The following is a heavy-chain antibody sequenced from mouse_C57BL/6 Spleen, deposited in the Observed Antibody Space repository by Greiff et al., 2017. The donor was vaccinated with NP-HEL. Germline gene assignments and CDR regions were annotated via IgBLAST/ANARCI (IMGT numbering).Heavy chain of an antibody. D-gene: IGHD1-1*01. J-gene: IGHJ2*01. V-gene: IGHV5-16*01. Sequence: EVKLIESEGGLVQPGSSMKLSCTASGFTFSDYYMAWVRQVPEKGLEWVANINYDGSSTYYLDSLKSRFIISRDNAKNILYLQMSSLKSEDTATYYCARDTNYGSSLDYWGQGTTLTVSS. CDR2: INYDGSST. CDR3: ARDTNYGSSLDY. CDR1: GFTFSDYY.